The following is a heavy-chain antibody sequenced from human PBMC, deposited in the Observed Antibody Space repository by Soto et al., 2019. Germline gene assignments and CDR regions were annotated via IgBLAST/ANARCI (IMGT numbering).Heavy chain of an antibody. Sequence: GGSLRLSCAASGFTFCSYNMNWVSQAPEKGLEWVSYISSSSSTIYYADSVKGRFTISRDNAKNSLYLQMNSLRDEDSAVYYCARSSQWLVGGLDYWGQGTLVTVSS. V-gene: IGHV3-48*02. D-gene: IGHD6-19*01. CDR3: ARSSQWLVGGLDY. CDR1: GFTFCSYN. J-gene: IGHJ4*02. CDR2: ISSSSSTI.